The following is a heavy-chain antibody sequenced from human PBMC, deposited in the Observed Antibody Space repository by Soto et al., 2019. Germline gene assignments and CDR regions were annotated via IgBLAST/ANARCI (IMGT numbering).Heavy chain of an antibody. J-gene: IGHJ4*02. CDR3: ARVGQGRYYFDY. Sequence: PGGSLRLSCAGSGFTFSSYWMHWVRQAPGKGLVWVSRINRDGTSTSYADSVKGRFTISRDNAKNTLYLQMNSLRADDTAVYYCARVGQGRYYFDYWGQGTLVTVSS. V-gene: IGHV3-74*01. CDR2: INRDGTST. CDR1: GFTFSSYW.